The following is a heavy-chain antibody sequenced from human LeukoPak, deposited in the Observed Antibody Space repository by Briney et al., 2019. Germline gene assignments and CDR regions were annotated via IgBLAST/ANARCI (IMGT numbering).Heavy chain of an antibody. D-gene: IGHD1-1*01. Sequence: AGGSLRLSCAASGFSFGSYAMHWLRQAPGKGLEWVALISYEGSHKNYTDSVKGRFIISRDNSKNTLYLQMNSLRSEDTAVYYCARAGYNWNDGDYYYGMDVWGQGTTVTVSS. CDR1: GFSFGSYA. CDR3: ARAGYNWNDGDYYYGMDV. J-gene: IGHJ6*02. V-gene: IGHV3-30*04. CDR2: ISYEGSHK.